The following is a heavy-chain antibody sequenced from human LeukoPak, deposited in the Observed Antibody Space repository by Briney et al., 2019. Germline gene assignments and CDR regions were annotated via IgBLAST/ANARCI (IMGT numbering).Heavy chain of an antibody. CDR2: IKQDGSEK. V-gene: IGHV3-7*01. Sequence: GGSLRLSCAASGFTFSSYWMSWVRQAPGKGLKWVANIKQDGSEKYYVDSVKGRFTISRDNAKNSLYLQMNSLRAEDTAVYYCAKLDRPIWFGESTIDYWGQGTLVTVSS. D-gene: IGHD3-10*01. CDR3: AKLDRPIWFGESTIDY. J-gene: IGHJ4*02. CDR1: GFTFSSYW.